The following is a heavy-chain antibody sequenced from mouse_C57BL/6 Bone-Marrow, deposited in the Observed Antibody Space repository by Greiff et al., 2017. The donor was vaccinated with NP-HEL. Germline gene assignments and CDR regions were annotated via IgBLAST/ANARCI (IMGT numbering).Heavy chain of an antibody. D-gene: IGHD1-1*01. J-gene: IGHJ4*01. CDR1: GFTFSDYY. CDR3: ARSTVVAPYYAMDY. V-gene: IGHV5-16*01. Sequence: EVKLMESEGGLVQPGSSMKLSCTASGFTFSDYYMAWVRQVPEKGLEWVANINYDGSSTYYLDSLKSRFIISRDNAKNVLYLQMSSLKSEDTATYYCARSTVVAPYYAMDYWGQGTSVTVSS. CDR2: INYDGSST.